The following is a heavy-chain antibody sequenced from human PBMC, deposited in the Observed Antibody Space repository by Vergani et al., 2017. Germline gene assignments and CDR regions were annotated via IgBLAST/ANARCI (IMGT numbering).Heavy chain of an antibody. V-gene: IGHV3-30-3*01. D-gene: IGHD3-16*01. CDR3: ARDSTYYDYVWRPPGAFDY. CDR2: ISYDGSNK. Sequence: VQLLESGGGVVQPGRSLRLSCAASGFTFSSYAMPWVREAPGKGLEWVAVISYDGSNKYYADSVKGRLTISRDNSKNTLYLQMNSLRAADTAVYYCARDSTYYDYVWRPPGAFDYWGQGTLVTVSS. J-gene: IGHJ4*02. CDR1: GFTFSSYA.